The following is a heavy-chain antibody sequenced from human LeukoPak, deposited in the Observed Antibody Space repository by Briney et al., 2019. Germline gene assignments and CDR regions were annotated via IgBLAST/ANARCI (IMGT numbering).Heavy chain of an antibody. V-gene: IGHV4-59*01. J-gene: IGHJ5*02. CDR2: IYYSGST. D-gene: IGHD3-3*01. Sequence: PSETLSLTCTVSGGSISSYYWSWIRQPPGKGLEWIGYIYYSGSTNYNPSLKSRVTMSVDTSNNQFSLKLSSVTAADTAVYYCARGVAIFGVVIIPDWFDPWGQGTLVTVSS. CDR3: ARGVAIFGVVIIPDWFDP. CDR1: GGSISSYY.